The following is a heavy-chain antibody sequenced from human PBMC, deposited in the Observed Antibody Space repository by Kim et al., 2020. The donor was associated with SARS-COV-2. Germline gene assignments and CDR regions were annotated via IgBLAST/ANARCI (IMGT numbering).Heavy chain of an antibody. CDR1: GFTFSSYS. V-gene: IGHV3-48*02. Sequence: GGSLRLSCAASGFTFSSYSMNWVRQAPGKGLEWVSYISSSSSTIYYADSVKGRFTISRDNAKNSLYLQMNSLRDEDTAVYYCARDRDPQQLVPPGGYYYYGMDVWGQGTTVTVSS. D-gene: IGHD6-13*01. CDR3: ARDRDPQQLVPPGGYYYYGMDV. CDR2: ISSSSSTI. J-gene: IGHJ6*02.